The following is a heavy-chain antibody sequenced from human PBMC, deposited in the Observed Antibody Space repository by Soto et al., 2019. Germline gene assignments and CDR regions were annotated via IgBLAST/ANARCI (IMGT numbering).Heavy chain of an antibody. Sequence: PSETLSLTCTVSGCSISSYYWSWIRQPPGKGLEWIGYIYYSGSTNYNPSLKSRVTISVDTSKNQFSLKLSSVTAADTAVYYCARRAFSGWYALGYFDYRGQGTLVTVSS. J-gene: IGHJ4*02. CDR1: GCSISSYY. V-gene: IGHV4-59*08. CDR2: IYYSGST. CDR3: ARRAFSGWYALGYFDY. D-gene: IGHD6-19*01.